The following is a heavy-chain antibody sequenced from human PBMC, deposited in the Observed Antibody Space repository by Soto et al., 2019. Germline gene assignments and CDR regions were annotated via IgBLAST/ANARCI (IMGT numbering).Heavy chain of an antibody. CDR3: AREASMATLRYYFDY. J-gene: IGHJ4*01. CDR1: GGTFSSYA. Sequence: SVKISFKASGGTFSSYAISWVRQAPGQGLDCMGGIIPIFGTANYAQKFQGRVTITADESTSTAYMELSSLRSEETAVYYCAREASMATLRYYFDYWGHGTLVTVSS. V-gene: IGHV1-69*13. CDR2: IIPIFGTA. D-gene: IGHD5-12*01.